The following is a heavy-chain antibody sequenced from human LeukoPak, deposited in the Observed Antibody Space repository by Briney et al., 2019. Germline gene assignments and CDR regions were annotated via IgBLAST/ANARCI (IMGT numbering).Heavy chain of an antibody. CDR1: GYTFTSYY. J-gene: IGHJ4*02. V-gene: IGHV1-46*01. D-gene: IGHD1-26*01. Sequence: ASVKVSCKASGYTFTSYYMHWVRQAPGQGLEWMGIINPSGGSTRYAQKFQGRVTMTSDTSTSTVYMDLSSLRSEDTAVYYYARAAGSNNFYIDYWGQGTLVTVFS. CDR3: ARAAGSNNFYIDY. CDR2: INPSGGST.